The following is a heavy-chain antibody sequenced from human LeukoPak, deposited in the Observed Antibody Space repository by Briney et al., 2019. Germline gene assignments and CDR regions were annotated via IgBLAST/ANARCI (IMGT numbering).Heavy chain of an antibody. Sequence: GGSLRLSCAASGFTFSSYAMSWVRQAPGKGVEWVSAISCSGGSTYYADSVKGRFTISRDNSKNTLYLQMNSLRAEDTAVYYCAKDSGRTAKSLFDPWGQGTLVTVSS. V-gene: IGHV3-23*01. D-gene: IGHD2-15*01. J-gene: IGHJ5*02. CDR3: AKDSGRTAKSLFDP. CDR1: GFTFSSYA. CDR2: ISCSGGST.